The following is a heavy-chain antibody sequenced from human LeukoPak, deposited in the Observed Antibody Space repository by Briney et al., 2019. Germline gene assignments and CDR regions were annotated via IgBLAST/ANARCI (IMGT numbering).Heavy chain of an antibody. CDR3: AREEYYYDSSGYYFTLFDC. CDR1: GFTFSSYA. CDR2: ISYDGSNK. Sequence: GGSLRLSCAASGFTFSSYAMHWVRQAPGKGLEWVAVISYDGSNKYYADSVKGRFTISRDNSKNTLYLQMNSLRAEDTAVYYCAREEYYYDSSGYYFTLFDCWGQGTLATVSS. V-gene: IGHV3-30-3*01. D-gene: IGHD3-22*01. J-gene: IGHJ4*02.